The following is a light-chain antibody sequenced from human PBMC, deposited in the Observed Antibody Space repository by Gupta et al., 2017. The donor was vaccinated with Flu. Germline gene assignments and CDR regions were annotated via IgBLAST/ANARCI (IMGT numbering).Light chain of an antibody. J-gene: IGLJ2*01. Sequence: GGDNIGSKSVHWYQRKTGQAPALVVYDDRDRPSGIPVRFSGSNSGDTATLTITRVEAGDEADYFCQVWENTCDHAVFGGGTKLTVL. CDR1: NIGSKS. CDR2: DDR. V-gene: IGLV3-21*02. CDR3: QVWENTCDHAV.